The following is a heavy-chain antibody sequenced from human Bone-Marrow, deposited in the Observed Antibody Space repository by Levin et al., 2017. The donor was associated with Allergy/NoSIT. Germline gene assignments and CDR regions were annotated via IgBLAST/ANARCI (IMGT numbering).Heavy chain of an antibody. CDR1: GFTFRNYD. Sequence: PGGSLRLSCTASGFTFRNYDMNWVRQAPGKGLEWVSSITTGSRYIYNADSVKGRFTISRDNAKKSLYLQMNSLRVEDTAVYYCAREVETLNDAFDMWGPGTMVTVSS. J-gene: IGHJ3*02. V-gene: IGHV3-21*01. CDR3: AREVETLNDAFDM. D-gene: IGHD5-18*01. CDR2: ITTGSRYI.